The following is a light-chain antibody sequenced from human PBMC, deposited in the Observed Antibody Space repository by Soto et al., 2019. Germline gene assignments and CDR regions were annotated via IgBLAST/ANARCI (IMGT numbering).Light chain of an antibody. V-gene: IGLV3-21*02. CDR3: QVWDSSSDHSV. J-gene: IGLJ2*01. CDR1: NIAGKS. Sequence: SYELTQPPSVSVAPGQTARLTCGGNNIAGKSVHWYQQKPGQAPVLVVYNDFDRPSGIPERFSGSKSGDTATLTISGVEAGDKADYSCQVWDSSSDHSVFGGGTKVTVL. CDR2: NDF.